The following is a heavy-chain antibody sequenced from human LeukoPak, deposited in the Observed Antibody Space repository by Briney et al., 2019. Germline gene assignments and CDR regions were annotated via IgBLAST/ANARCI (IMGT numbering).Heavy chain of an antibody. CDR2: IYYSGTT. J-gene: IGHJ4*02. V-gene: IGHV4-59*01. D-gene: IGHD3-16*01. Sequence: SETLSLTCTVSGGSISNYYWTWIRQPPGKGLEWIGYIYYSGTTKYTPSLKSRVTISVDTSKNQFSLRLSSLTAADTAVYYCARGGVAEYVYWGQGTLVTVSS. CDR1: GGSISNYY. CDR3: ARGGVAEYVY.